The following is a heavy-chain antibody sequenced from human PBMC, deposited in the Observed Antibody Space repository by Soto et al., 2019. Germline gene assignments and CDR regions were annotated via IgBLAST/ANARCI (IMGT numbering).Heavy chain of an antibody. CDR3: TREPDIVVVVAASPHAFYI. CDR1: GFTFGDYA. J-gene: IGHJ3*02. V-gene: IGHV3-49*03. Sequence: GGSLRLSCTASGFTFGDYAMSWFRQAPGKGLEWVGFIRSKAYGGTTEYAASVKGRFTISRDDSKSIAYLQMNSLKTEDTAVYYCTREPDIVVVVAASPHAFYIWGQVKMVTVSS. CDR2: IRSKAYGGTT. D-gene: IGHD2-15*01.